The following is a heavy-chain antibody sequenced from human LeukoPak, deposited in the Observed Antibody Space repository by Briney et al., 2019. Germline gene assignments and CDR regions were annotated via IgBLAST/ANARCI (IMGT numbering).Heavy chain of an antibody. CDR2: INAGNGNT. V-gene: IGHV1-3*01. J-gene: IGHJ4*02. CDR3: ARKYDSSGYAFDY. Sequence: ASVKVSCKASGYTFTSYAMQWVRQAPGQRLEWMGWINAGNGNTKYSQKFQGRVTITRDTSASTAYMELSSLRSEDTAVYYCARKYDSSGYAFDYWGQGTLVTVSS. CDR1: GYTFTSYA. D-gene: IGHD3-22*01.